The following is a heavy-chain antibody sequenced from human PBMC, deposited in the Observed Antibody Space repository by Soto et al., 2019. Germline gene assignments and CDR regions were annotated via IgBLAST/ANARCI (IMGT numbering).Heavy chain of an antibody. CDR2: IYYSGST. J-gene: IGHJ6*02. D-gene: IGHD3-9*01. CDR3: ARRGYDILTGYQLATDYYGMDV. V-gene: IGHV4-59*01. Sequence: FETLSLNCTVSDGSISSYYWSCIRQPPGKGLEWIGYIYYSGSTNYNPSLKSRVTISVDTSKNQFSLKLSSVTAADTAVYYCARRGYDILTGYQLATDYYGMDVWDQGTTVTV. CDR1: DGSISSYY.